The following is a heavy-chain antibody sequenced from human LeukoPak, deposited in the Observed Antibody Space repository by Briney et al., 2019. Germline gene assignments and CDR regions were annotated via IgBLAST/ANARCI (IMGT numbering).Heavy chain of an antibody. D-gene: IGHD3-10*01. CDR2: INPDSGGT. Sequence: ASVKVSCKASGYTFTGYYMHWVRRAPGQGLEWMGWINPDSGGTNYAQKFQGRVTMTRDTSISTAYMELSRLRSDDTAVYYCARSIAGAVGQPAPWGQGTLVTVSS. V-gene: IGHV1-2*02. J-gene: IGHJ5*02. CDR1: GYTFTGYY. CDR3: ARSIAGAVGQPAP.